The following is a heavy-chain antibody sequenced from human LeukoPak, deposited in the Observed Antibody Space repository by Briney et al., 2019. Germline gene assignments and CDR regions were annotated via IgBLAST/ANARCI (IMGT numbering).Heavy chain of an antibody. D-gene: IGHD2-15*01. CDR2: ISNNGGYT. CDR3: AKQLGYCSDGSCYFPY. J-gene: IGHJ4*02. V-gene: IGHV3-23*01. CDR1: GVTLSSYA. Sequence: GGSLRLSCTASGVTLSSYAMSWARQAPGKGLEWVSAISNNGGYTYYADSVQGRFTISRDNSKSTLCLQMNSLRAEDTAVYYCAKQLGYCSDGSCYFPYWGQGTLVTVSS.